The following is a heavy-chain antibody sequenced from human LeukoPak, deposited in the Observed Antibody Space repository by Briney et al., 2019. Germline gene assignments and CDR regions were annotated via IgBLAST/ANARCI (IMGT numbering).Heavy chain of an antibody. V-gene: IGHV4-31*03. CDR1: GGSIDSSGYF. CDR2: ISHSGST. J-gene: IGHJ6*04. Sequence: SQTLSLTCTVSGGSIDSSGYFWNWIRQDPVKGLESIGFISHSGSTYYSPSFRSRVTMSIDTSKNQFSLKVASVTAADTAVYYRALGFCSTTGCSYYYGMDVWGRGTTVIVSS. CDR3: ALGFCSTTGCSYYYGMDV. D-gene: IGHD2-2*01.